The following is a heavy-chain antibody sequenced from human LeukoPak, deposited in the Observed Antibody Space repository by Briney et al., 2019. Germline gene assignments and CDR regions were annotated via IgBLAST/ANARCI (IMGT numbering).Heavy chain of an antibody. CDR2: INFNSSGT. V-gene: IGHV1-2*02. CDR1: GYTFSGYY. CDR3: ARSGYYYGLDV. J-gene: IGHJ6*02. D-gene: IGHD6-13*01. Sequence: APVKVSCKASGYTFSGYYMHWVRQAPGQGLEWMGWINFNSSGTNYAQKFQGRVTMTRDTSISTAYMELSRLRSDDTAVYHCARSGYYYGLDVWGQGTTVTVSS.